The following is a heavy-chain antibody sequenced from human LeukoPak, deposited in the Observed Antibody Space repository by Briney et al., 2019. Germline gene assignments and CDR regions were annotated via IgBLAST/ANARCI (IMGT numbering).Heavy chain of an antibody. CDR1: GYSSTSYW. CDR3: ARRDCSSTSCQGFDP. J-gene: IGHJ5*02. D-gene: IGHD2-2*01. Sequence: ASVKVSCKGSGYSSTSYWIGWVRQMPGKGLEWMGIIYPGDSDTRYSPSFQGQVTISADKSISTAYLQWSSLKASDTAMYYCARRDCSSTSCQGFDPWGQGTLVTVSS. V-gene: IGHV5-51*01. CDR2: IYPGDSDT.